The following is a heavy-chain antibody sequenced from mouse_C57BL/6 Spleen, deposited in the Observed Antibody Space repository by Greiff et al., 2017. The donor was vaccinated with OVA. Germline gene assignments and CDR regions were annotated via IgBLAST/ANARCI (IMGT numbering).Heavy chain of an antibody. J-gene: IGHJ4*01. D-gene: IGHD2-1*01. CDR2: IDPSDSYP. CDR3: ARWGKDYAMDY. Sequence: QVQLQQPGAELVMPGASVKLSCKASGYTFTSYWMHWVKQRPGQGLEWIGEIDPSDSYPNYNQKFKGKSTLTVDKSSSTAYMQLSSLTSEDSAVYYCARWGKDYAMDYWGQGTSVTVSS. V-gene: IGHV1-69*01. CDR1: GYTFTSYW.